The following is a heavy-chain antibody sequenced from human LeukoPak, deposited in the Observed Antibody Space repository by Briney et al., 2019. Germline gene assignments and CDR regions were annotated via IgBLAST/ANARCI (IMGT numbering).Heavy chain of an antibody. Sequence: ASVKVSCKASGYTFTGYYMHWVRQAPGQGLEWMGWINPNSGGTNYAQKFQGRVTMTRDTSISTAYMELSRPRSDDTAVYYCASHPGGIKTYDAFDIWGQGTMVTVSS. D-gene: IGHD3-16*01. CDR1: GYTFTGYY. V-gene: IGHV1-2*02. J-gene: IGHJ3*02. CDR2: INPNSGGT. CDR3: ASHPGGIKTYDAFDI.